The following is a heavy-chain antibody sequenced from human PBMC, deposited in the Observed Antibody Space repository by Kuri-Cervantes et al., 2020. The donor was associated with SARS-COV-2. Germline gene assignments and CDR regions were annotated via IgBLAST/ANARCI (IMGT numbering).Heavy chain of an antibody. Sequence: ETLSLTCAASGFTFSGSAMHWVRQASGKGLEWVGRIRSKANSYATAYAASVKGRFTISRDDSKNTAYLQMNSLKTEDTAVYYCTRRGSSSSIWGQGPLVTVSS. D-gene: IGHD6-6*01. CDR3: TRRGSSSSI. J-gene: IGHJ4*02. CDR2: IRSKANSYAT. CDR1: GFTFSGSA. V-gene: IGHV3-73*01.